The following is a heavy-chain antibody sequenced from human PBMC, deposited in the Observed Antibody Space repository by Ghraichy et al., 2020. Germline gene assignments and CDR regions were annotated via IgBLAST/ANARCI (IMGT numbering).Heavy chain of an antibody. CDR3: ARGWVEAVGPEY. V-gene: IGHV3-74*01. J-gene: IGHJ4*01. Sequence: GGSLRLSCAASGFTLSSYWMHWVRQGPGKGLVWVSHINTDGTTTNYADSVKGRFTISRDNAKNTLYLQMNSLRADDTAVYYCARGWVEAVGPEYWGHGTLVTVSS. CDR2: INTDGTTT. CDR1: GFTLSSYW. D-gene: IGHD6-25*01.